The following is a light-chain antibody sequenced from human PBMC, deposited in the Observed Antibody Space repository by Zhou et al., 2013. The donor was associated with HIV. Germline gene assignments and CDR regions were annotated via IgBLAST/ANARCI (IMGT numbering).Light chain of an antibody. CDR3: RQCNSPWT. V-gene: IGKV1-5*03. J-gene: IGKJ1*01. CDR1: QSISTW. Sequence: DIQMTQSPSTLSASVGDSVIITCRASQSISTWLAWYQQKPGKAPKLLIYKASSLEGGVPSRFSGSGSGTEFILTISSLQPDDFATYYCRQCNSPWTFGQGTKVE. CDR2: KAS.